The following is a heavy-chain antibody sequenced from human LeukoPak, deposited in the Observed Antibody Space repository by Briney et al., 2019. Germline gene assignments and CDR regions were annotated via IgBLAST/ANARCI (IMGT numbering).Heavy chain of an antibody. J-gene: IGHJ4*02. Sequence: SETLSLTCTVSDGSIRNYYWHWLRQPPGKGLEWIGYIYYSGSTNYNPSLKSRVTISVDTSKNQFSLKLSSVTAADTAVYYCARGSWFDYWGQGTLVTVSS. D-gene: IGHD3-10*01. CDR1: DGSIRNYY. CDR3: ARGSWFDY. V-gene: IGHV4-59*01. CDR2: IYYSGST.